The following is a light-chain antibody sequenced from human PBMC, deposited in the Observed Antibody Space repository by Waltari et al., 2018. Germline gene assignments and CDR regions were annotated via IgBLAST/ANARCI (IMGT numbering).Light chain of an antibody. J-gene: IGKJ1*01. CDR1: QSISSW. CDR2: DAS. CDR3: QQYNSWGT. Sequence: DIQMTQHPSTLSASVGERVTITCRASQSISSWWAWFQQKPEKAPKILIYDASSWQSGVPSRFSGSGSGTDFTLTISSLQPDDFATYYCQQYNSWGTFGQGTKVEIK. V-gene: IGKV1-5*01.